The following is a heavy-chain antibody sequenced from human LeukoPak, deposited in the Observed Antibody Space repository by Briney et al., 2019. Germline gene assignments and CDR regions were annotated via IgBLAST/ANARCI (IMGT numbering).Heavy chain of an antibody. J-gene: IGHJ4*02. V-gene: IGHV3-15*01. Sequence: GGSLRLSCATSGFTFASAWMSWVRQAPGKGLEWVGRIKSKARGGTSDYAAPVKGRFTIARDDSKNTVYLQMNSLRAQDTAVYYCAKPREAIVVVVAATGGYYFDYWGQGTLVPVSS. CDR3: AKPREAIVVVVAATGGYYFDY. CDR2: IKSKARGGTS. CDR1: GFTFASAW. D-gene: IGHD2-15*01.